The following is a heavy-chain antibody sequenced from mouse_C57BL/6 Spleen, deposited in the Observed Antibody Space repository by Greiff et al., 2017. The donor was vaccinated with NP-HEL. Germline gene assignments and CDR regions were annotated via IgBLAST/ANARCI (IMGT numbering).Heavy chain of an antibody. CDR3: ARGHYYGSSYGYFDV. V-gene: IGHV3-6*01. D-gene: IGHD1-1*01. CDR1: GYSITSGYY. J-gene: IGHJ1*03. CDR2: ISYDGSN. Sequence: VQLQESGPGLVKPSQSLSLTCSVTGYSITSGYYWNWIRQFPGNKLEWMGYISYDGSNNYNPSLKNRISITRDTSKNQFFLKLNSVTTEDTATYYCARGHYYGSSYGYFDVWGTGTTVTVSS.